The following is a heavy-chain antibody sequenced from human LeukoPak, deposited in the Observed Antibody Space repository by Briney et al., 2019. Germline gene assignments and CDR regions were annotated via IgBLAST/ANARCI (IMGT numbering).Heavy chain of an antibody. Sequence: PSETLSFTCAVYGGSFSGYYWSWIRQPPGKGLEWIGEINHSGSTNYNPSLKSRVTISVDTSKNQFSLKLSSVTAADTAVYYCARKQTLHSSSWGGYDYWGQGTLVTVSS. J-gene: IGHJ4*02. CDR1: GGSFSGYY. V-gene: IGHV4-34*01. CDR3: ARKQTLHSSSWGGYDY. D-gene: IGHD6-13*01. CDR2: INHSGST.